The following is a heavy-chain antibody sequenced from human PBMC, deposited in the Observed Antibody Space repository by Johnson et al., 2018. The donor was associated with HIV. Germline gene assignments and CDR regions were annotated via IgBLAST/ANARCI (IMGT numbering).Heavy chain of an antibody. J-gene: IGHJ3*01. D-gene: IGHD3-22*01. V-gene: IGHV3-15*01. Sequence: VQLVESGGGLVKPGGSLRLSCAASGFTFSNAWMSWVRQAPGKGLEWVGRIKSKTDGGTTDYAAPVKGRFTISRDNSKNTLYLQMNSLRAEDTAVYYWHAIITMVVVGSDAFDLWGQGTVVTVSS. CDR2: IKSKTDGGTT. CDR1: GFTFSNAW. CDR3: HAIITMVVVGSDAFDL.